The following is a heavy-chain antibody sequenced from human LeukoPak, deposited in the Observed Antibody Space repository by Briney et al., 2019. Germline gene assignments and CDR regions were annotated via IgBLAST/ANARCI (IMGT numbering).Heavy chain of an antibody. V-gene: IGHV6-1*01. Sequence: SQTLSLTCAISGDSVSTNSVVWNWIRQSPSRGLEWLGRTYYRSEWYSDYAVSVKGRITINPDTSKNQFSLQLNSVTPEDTAVYYCARISSPWSPRDAFDIWGQGTMVTASS. CDR2: TYYRSEWYS. CDR1: GDSVSTNSVV. J-gene: IGHJ3*02. CDR3: ARISSPWSPRDAFDI. D-gene: IGHD1-26*01.